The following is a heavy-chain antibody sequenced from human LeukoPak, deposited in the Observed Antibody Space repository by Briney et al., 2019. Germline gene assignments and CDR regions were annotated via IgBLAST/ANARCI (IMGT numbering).Heavy chain of an antibody. CDR1: GGSISSGDYY. CDR3: ARALGGPRDYYYGMDV. CDR2: IYYSGNT. D-gene: IGHD3-16*01. Sequence: PSETLSLTCTVSGGSISSGDYYWSWIRQPPGKGLEWIGYIYYSGNTYYNPSLKSRVTISVDTSKNQFSLELSSVAAADTAVYYCARALGGPRDYYYGMDVWGQGTTVTVSS. J-gene: IGHJ6*02. V-gene: IGHV4-30-4*01.